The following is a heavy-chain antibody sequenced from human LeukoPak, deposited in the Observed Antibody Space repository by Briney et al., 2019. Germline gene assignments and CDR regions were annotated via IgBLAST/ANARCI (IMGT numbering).Heavy chain of an antibody. D-gene: IGHD3-22*01. CDR2: IYPADSTA. CDR1: GYSFTTYW. Sequence: GESLKISCKASGYSFTTYWIGWVRQVPGKGLEWVGIIYPADSTAKYSPSFQGQVTISADKSISTAYLQWSSLKASDTAMYYCARVHYYETSDWGNYFDYWGQGTLVTVSS. J-gene: IGHJ4*02. V-gene: IGHV5-51*01. CDR3: ARVHYYETSDWGNYFDY.